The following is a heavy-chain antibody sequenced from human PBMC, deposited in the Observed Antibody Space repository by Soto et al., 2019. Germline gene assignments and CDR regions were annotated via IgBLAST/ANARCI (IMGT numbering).Heavy chain of an antibody. CDR3: ASSFPAAGASYYYYYGMDV. CDR2: INHSGST. Sequence: SSETLSLTCAVYGGSFSGYYWSWIRQPPGKGLEWIGEINHSGSTNYNPSLKSRVTISVDTSKNQLSLKLSSVTAADTAVYYCASSFPAAGASYYYYYGMDVWGQGTTVTVSS. V-gene: IGHV4-34*01. CDR1: GGSFSGYY. J-gene: IGHJ6*02. D-gene: IGHD6-13*01.